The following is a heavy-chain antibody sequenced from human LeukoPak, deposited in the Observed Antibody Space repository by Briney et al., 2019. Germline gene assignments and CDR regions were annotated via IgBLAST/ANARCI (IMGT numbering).Heavy chain of an antibody. Sequence: ASVKVSCKASGYTFTSSGISWVRQAPGHGLEWMGWISAYNGNTNYAQKLQRRRTMTTETSKRTAYMELRSLRSDDKAVYYCARGRRLYYDSSGYYYGAFDIWGQGTMVTVSS. CDR3: ARGRRLYYDSSGYYYGAFDI. CDR2: ISAYNGNT. J-gene: IGHJ3*02. CDR1: GYTFTSSG. D-gene: IGHD3-22*01. V-gene: IGHV1-18*01.